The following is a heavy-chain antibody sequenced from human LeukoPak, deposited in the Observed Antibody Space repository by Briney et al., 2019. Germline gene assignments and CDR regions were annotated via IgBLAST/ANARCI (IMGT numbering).Heavy chain of an antibody. Sequence: GGSLRLSCAASGFTVSFNYMTWVRQAPGKGLEWVSLIYSGGNTYYAGSVKGRFTISRDESKNTLYLQMNSLRAGDTAVYYCARVGSGSGSYGSGNYYFDDWGPGTLVTVSS. D-gene: IGHD3-10*01. CDR3: ARVGSGSGSYGSGNYYFDD. V-gene: IGHV3-53*01. CDR2: IYSGGNT. CDR1: GFTVSFNY. J-gene: IGHJ4*02.